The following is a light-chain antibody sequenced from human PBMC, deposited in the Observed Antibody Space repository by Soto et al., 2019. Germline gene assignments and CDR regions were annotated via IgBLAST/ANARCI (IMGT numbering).Light chain of an antibody. V-gene: IGLV2-14*01. CDR2: DVS. CDR3: NSYTSSSTLYV. Sequence: QSVLTQPASVSGSPGQSVAISCTGTSSDVSAYNYVSWYQQLPGKAPKLLIYDVSHRPSWVSDRFSGSKSGNTASLTISGLQAEDEGDYYCNSYTSSSTLYVFGTGTKVTVL. J-gene: IGLJ1*01. CDR1: SSDVSAYNY.